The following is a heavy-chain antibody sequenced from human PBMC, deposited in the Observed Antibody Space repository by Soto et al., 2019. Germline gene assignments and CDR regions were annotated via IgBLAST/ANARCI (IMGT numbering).Heavy chain of an antibody. J-gene: IGHJ4*02. Sequence: EVQLVESGGGLVQPGRSLRLSCAASGFTFDDYAMHWVRQAPGKGLEWVSGISWNSGSIGYADSVKGRFTISRDNAKNSMYLQMNSLRAEDTALYYCAKGLRYIVATHYYYFDYWGQGTLVTVSS. V-gene: IGHV3-9*01. CDR2: ISWNSGSI. CDR1: GFTFDDYA. D-gene: IGHD5-12*01. CDR3: AKGLRYIVATHYYYFDY.